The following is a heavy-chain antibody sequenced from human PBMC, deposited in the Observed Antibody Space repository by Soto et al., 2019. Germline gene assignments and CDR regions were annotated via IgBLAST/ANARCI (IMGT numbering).Heavy chain of an antibody. Sequence: PGGSLRLSCAASGFTFSSYAMSWVRQAPGKGLGWVGRIKSKTDGGTTDYAAPVKGRFTISRDDSKNTLYLQMNSLKTEDTAVYYCTTKWLRLKIDYWGQGTLVTVSS. CDR1: GFTFSSYA. D-gene: IGHD5-12*01. CDR2: IKSKTDGGTT. J-gene: IGHJ4*02. V-gene: IGHV3-15*01. CDR3: TTKWLRLKIDY.